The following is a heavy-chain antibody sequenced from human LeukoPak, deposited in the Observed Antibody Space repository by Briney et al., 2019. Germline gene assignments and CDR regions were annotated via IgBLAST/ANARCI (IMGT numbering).Heavy chain of an antibody. V-gene: IGHV3-21*01. CDR3: AREGGFHYDSSGDAFDI. J-gene: IGHJ3*02. CDR1: GFTFRRYT. Sequence: PGGSLRLSCAASGFTFRRYTMTWVRQAPGRGLEWVSSISSNSAYIYYADSLRGRLTISRDNAKNSLYLQVDSLGADDTAVYYCAREGGFHYDSSGDAFDIWGQGTMVTVSS. D-gene: IGHD3-22*01. CDR2: ISSNSAYI.